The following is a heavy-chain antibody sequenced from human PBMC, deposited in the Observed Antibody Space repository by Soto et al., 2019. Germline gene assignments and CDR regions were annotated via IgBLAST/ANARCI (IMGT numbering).Heavy chain of an antibody. V-gene: IGHV1-3*01. D-gene: IGHD6-13*01. CDR2: INAGDGNT. Sequence: ASLKVSCKASGYTFTRYVIHWVRQAPGQRLEWMGWINAGDGNTEYSQKFQDRVTFTRDTSARTAHLELSSLRSEDTAVYYCARDSFVAKSWFNWFDPWGQGTLVTVSS. CDR3: ARDSFVAKSWFNWFDP. J-gene: IGHJ5*02. CDR1: GYTFTRYV.